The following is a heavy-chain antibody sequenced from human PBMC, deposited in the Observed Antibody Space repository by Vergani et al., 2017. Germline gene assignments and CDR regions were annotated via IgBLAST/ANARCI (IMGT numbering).Heavy chain of an antibody. CDR1: GFTFSSYA. D-gene: IGHD6-6*01. CDR2: ISYDGSNK. Sequence: QVQLVESGGGVVQPGRSLRLSCAASGFTFSSYAMHWVRQAPGKGLEWVAVISYDGSNKYYADSVKGRFTISRDNSKNTLYLQMNSLRAEDTAVYYCARDGAAYSSSLDYWGQGTLVTVSS. V-gene: IGHV3-30-3*01. J-gene: IGHJ4*02. CDR3: ARDGAAYSSSLDY.